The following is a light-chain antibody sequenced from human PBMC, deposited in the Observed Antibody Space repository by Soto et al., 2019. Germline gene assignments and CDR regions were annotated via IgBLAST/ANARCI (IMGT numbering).Light chain of an antibody. Sequence: EIVMTQSPATLSVSPGERATLSCRASQNILSNLAWYQQKPGQAPRLLIYGASSRATGIPDRFSGSGSGTDFTLTISRLEPEDFAVYYCQQYGGTPPITFGQGTRLEIK. CDR2: GAS. V-gene: IGKV3-20*01. CDR3: QQYGGTPPIT. J-gene: IGKJ5*01. CDR1: QNILSN.